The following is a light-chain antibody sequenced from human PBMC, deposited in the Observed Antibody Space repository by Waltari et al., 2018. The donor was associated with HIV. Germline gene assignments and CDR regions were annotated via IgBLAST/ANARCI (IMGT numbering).Light chain of an antibody. J-gene: IGLJ2*01. V-gene: IGLV2-14*01. CDR2: EVS. Sequence: QSALTQPASVSGSHGQSITISCTGTSRDVGNYNYVSWYQQHPGKAPKVMIYEVSNRPSGVSNRFSGSKSGNTASLTISGLQAEDEADYYCSSYTSSSTVVFGGGTKLTVL. CDR1: SRDVGNYNY. CDR3: SSYTSSSTVV.